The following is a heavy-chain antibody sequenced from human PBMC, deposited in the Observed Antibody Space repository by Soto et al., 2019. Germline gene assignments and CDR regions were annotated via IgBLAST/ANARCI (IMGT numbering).Heavy chain of an antibody. D-gene: IGHD3-9*01. V-gene: IGHV1-18*01. Sequence: GASVKVSCKASGYTFTSYGISWVRQAPGQGLEWMGWISAYNGNTNYAQKLQGRVTMTTDTSTSTAYMELRSLRSDDTAVYYCARDTLRYFDPSSEGIFHWFDPWGQGTLVTVSS. CDR1: GYTFTSYG. J-gene: IGHJ5*02. CDR2: ISAYNGNT. CDR3: ARDTLRYFDPSSEGIFHWFDP.